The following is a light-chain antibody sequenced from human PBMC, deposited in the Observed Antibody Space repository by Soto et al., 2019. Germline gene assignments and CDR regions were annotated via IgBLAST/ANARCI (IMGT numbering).Light chain of an antibody. CDR2: ATS. J-gene: IGKJ1*01. CDR3: LQDYNYPWT. CDR1: QVIGSD. V-gene: IGKV1-6*01. Sequence: AIQMTQSPSSLSASLGDRVTITCRASQVIGSDLGWFQQRPGRAPRLLIYATSSLQSGVPSRFSGSGSGTDFTLTISSLQPEDFATYYCLQDYNYPWTFGQGTKVDTK.